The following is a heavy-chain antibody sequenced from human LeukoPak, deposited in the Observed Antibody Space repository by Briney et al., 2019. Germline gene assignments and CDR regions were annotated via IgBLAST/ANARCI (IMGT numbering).Heavy chain of an antibody. CDR1: GYTFSSYW. CDR3: ARASSSGYRGADY. CDR2: IKQDGSEK. V-gene: IGHV3-7*04. D-gene: IGHD3-22*01. J-gene: IGHJ4*02. Sequence: GGSLRLSCAASGYTFSSYWMSWVRQAPGKGLEWVANIKQDGSEKYYVDSVKGRFTISRDNAKNSLYLQMNSLRAEDTAVYYCARASSSGYRGADYWGQGTLVTVSS.